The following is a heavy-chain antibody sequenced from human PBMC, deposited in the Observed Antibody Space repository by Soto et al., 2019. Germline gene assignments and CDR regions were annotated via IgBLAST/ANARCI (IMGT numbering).Heavy chain of an antibody. J-gene: IGHJ5*02. CDR3: ARRDKSGYFNWFDP. CDR2: IFPSDSDT. Sequence: GESLKISCRTSGYRFTSYWIAWVRQMPGKGLEWMGIIFPSDSDTRYSPSFQGQVTISADRSTSTVFLQWASLKASDTAVYFCARRDKSGYFNWFDPWGQGTLVTVSS. D-gene: IGHD3-22*01. CDR1: GYRFTSYW. V-gene: IGHV5-51*01.